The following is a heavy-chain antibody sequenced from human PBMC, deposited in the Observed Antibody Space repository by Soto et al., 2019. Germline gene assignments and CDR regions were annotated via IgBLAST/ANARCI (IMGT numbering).Heavy chain of an antibody. Sequence: VPTLVNPTQSLSLTCTFSGFSLSTSGMRVSWIRQPPGKALEWLARIDWDDDKFYSTSLKTGLTISKDTSKNQVVLTMTNMDPLETATYYCARPSLAAAGNDAFDIWGQGTMVTASS. J-gene: IGHJ3*02. V-gene: IGHV2-70*04. CDR3: ARPSLAAAGNDAFDI. D-gene: IGHD6-13*01. CDR2: IDWDDDK. CDR1: GFSLSTSGMR.